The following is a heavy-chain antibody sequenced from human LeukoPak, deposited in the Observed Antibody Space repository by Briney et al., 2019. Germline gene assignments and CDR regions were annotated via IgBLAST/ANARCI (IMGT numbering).Heavy chain of an antibody. V-gene: IGHV4-59*01. Sequence: SETLSLTCTVSGGSISSYYWSWIRLPPGKGLEWIGYIYYSGSTNYNPSLKSRVTISVDTSKNQFSLKLSSVTAADTAVYYCARSRRSYYYDSSGYYYYFAYWGQGTLVTVSS. CDR1: GGSISSYY. J-gene: IGHJ4*02. CDR2: IYYSGST. CDR3: ARSRRSYYYDSSGYYYYFAY. D-gene: IGHD3-22*01.